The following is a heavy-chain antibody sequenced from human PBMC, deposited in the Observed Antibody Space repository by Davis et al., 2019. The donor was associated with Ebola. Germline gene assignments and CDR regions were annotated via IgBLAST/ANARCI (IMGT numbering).Heavy chain of an antibody. V-gene: IGHV6-1*01. CDR3: ARDPLFGVVIIYYGMDV. CDR1: GDSVSSNSAA. CDR2: TYYRSKWYN. Sequence: SQTLSLTCAISGDSVSSNSAAWNWIRQSPSRGLEWLGRTYYRSKWYNDYAVSVKSRITINPDTSKNQFSLQLNSVTPEDTAVYYCARDPLFGVVIIYYGMDVWGQGTTVTVSS. D-gene: IGHD3-3*01. J-gene: IGHJ6*02.